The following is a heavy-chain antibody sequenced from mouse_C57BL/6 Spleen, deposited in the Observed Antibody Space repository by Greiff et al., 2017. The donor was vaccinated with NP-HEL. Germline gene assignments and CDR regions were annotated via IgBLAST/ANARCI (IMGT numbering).Heavy chain of an antibody. CDR1: GYTFTSYW. CDR2: IHPNSGST. J-gene: IGHJ4*01. Sequence: QVQLQQPGAELVKPGASVKLSCKASGYTFTSYWMHWVKQRPGQGLEWIGMIHPNSGSTNYNEKFKSKATLTVYKSSSTAYMQLSSLTSEDSAVYYCARNHYYGSSYYAMDYWGQGTSVTVSS. D-gene: IGHD1-1*01. CDR3: ARNHYYGSSYYAMDY. V-gene: IGHV1-64*01.